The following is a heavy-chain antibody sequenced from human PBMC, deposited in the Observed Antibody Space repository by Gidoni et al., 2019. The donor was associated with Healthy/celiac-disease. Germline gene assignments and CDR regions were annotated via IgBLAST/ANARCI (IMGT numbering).Heavy chain of an antibody. D-gene: IGHD6-13*01. Sequence: QVQLVESGGGVVQPGRSLRLSCAASGFTFSSYGMHWVRQAPGKGLEWVAVISYDGSNKYYADSVKGRFTISRDNSKNTLYLQMNSLRAEDTAVYYCASSRGYSSSWRFDYWGQGTLVTVSS. J-gene: IGHJ4*02. V-gene: IGHV3-30*03. CDR2: ISYDGSNK. CDR1: GFTFSSYG. CDR3: ASSRGYSSSWRFDY.